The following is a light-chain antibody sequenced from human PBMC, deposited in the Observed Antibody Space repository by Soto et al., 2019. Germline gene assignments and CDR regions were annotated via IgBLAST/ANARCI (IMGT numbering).Light chain of an antibody. J-gene: IGLJ1*01. V-gene: IGLV2-23*02. CDR2: EVS. Sequence: ALTQPASVSGSPGQSITISCTGTSSDVGSYNLVSWYQQHPGKAPKLMIYEVSKRPSGVSNRFSGSKSGNTASLTISGLQAEDEADYYCCSYAGSSTFYVFGTGTKVTVL. CDR1: SSDVGSYNL. CDR3: CSYAGSSTFYV.